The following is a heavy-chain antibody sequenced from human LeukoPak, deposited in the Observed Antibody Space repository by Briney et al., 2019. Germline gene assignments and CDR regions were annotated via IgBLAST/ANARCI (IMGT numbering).Heavy chain of an antibody. Sequence: SGGSLRLSCTASGFTFSTYSMNWVRQAPGKGLEWVSSISSSSSYIYYADSVKGRFTISRDNAKNSLYLQMNSLRAEDTAVYYCASSAVYYYDSSGYPVDCWGQGTLVTVSS. J-gene: IGHJ4*02. CDR1: GFTFSTYS. CDR3: ASSAVYYYDSSGYPVDC. V-gene: IGHV3-21*01. D-gene: IGHD3-22*01. CDR2: ISSSSSYI.